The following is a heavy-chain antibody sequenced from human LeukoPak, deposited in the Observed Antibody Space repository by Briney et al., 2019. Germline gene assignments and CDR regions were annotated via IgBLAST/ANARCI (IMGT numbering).Heavy chain of an antibody. D-gene: IGHD2-2*01. Sequence: ASLKVSRKPSVYTFTRYYMHWVRQAPGQGLEWMGWINPNSGGTNYAQKFQGRVTITRDTSISTAYMEVSRLRSDDTAVYYCGSTRSENFFFDYWGQGTLVTVSS. CDR2: INPNSGGT. CDR3: GSTRSENFFFDY. CDR1: VYTFTRYY. V-gene: IGHV1-2*02. J-gene: IGHJ4*02.